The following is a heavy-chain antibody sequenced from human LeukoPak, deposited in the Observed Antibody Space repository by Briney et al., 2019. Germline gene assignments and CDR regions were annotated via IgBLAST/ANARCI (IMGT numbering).Heavy chain of an antibody. CDR2: ISSSSSYI. J-gene: IGHJ4*02. CDR3: ARARAHDYGGNSNLFDY. D-gene: IGHD4-17*01. V-gene: IGHV3-21*01. CDR1: GSTFSSYS. Sequence: GGSLRLSCAASGSTFSSYSMNWVRQAPGKGLEWVSSISSSSSYIYYADSVKGRFTISRDNAKNSLYLQMNSLRAEDTAVYYCARARAHDYGGNSNLFDYWGQGTLVTVSS.